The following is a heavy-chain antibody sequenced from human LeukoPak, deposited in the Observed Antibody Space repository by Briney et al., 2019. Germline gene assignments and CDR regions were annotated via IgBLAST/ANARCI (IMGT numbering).Heavy chain of an antibody. Sequence: GGSLRLSCAASGFTFSSCALTWVRQAPGKGLEWVSTISGTGVTTFYADSVRGRFTISRDNSKNTLYLQMSSLRAEDTAVYYCATHYDTSGYYYLDFWGQGPLVSVPS. CDR3: ATHYDTSGYYYLDF. CDR2: ISGTGVTT. V-gene: IGHV3-23*01. CDR1: GFTFSSCA. J-gene: IGHJ4*02. D-gene: IGHD3-22*01.